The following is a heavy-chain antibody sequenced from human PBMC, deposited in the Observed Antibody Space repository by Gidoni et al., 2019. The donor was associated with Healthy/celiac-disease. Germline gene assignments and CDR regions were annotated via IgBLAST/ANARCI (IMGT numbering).Heavy chain of an antibody. CDR1: TFGDYA. CDR2: IRSKASGGTT. J-gene: IGHJ4*02. Sequence: TFGDYAMSWFRQAPGKGLEWVGFIRSKASGGTTEYAASVKGRFTISRDDSKSIAYLQLNSLKTEDTAVYYCTRDYSSGWYPSLFPDYWGQGTLVTVSS. CDR3: TRDYSSGWYPSLFPDY. V-gene: IGHV3-49*03. D-gene: IGHD6-19*01.